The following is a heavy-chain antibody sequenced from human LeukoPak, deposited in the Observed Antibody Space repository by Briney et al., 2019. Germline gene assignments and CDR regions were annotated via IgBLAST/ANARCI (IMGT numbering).Heavy chain of an antibody. D-gene: IGHD2-15*01. CDR1: GFTFSSYG. CDR2: IWYDGSNK. CDR3: ARDCSGGSCDAFDI. J-gene: IGHJ3*02. V-gene: IGHV3-33*01. Sequence: GRSLRLSCAASGFTFSSYGMHGVRQAPGKGLEWVAVIWYDGSNKYYADSVKGRFTISRDNSKNTLYLQMNSLRAEDTAVYYCARDCSGGSCDAFDIWGQGTMVTVSS.